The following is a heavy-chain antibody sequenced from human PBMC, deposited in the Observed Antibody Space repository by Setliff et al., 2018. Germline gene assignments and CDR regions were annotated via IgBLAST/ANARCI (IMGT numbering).Heavy chain of an antibody. CDR3: ERLVRYCTTTSCQRTSGDDF. J-gene: IGHJ4*02. V-gene: IGHV1-46*01. CDR2: INVGGGST. D-gene: IGHD2-2*01. CDR1: GYTFTRYY. Sequence: ASVKVSCKASGYTFTRYYMYWVRQAPGQGLEWMGIINVGGGSTTYAQNLQGRVTMTRDTSTSTLYMELASLRSEDTAVYYCERLVRYCTTTSCQRTSGDDFWGQGTLVTVSS.